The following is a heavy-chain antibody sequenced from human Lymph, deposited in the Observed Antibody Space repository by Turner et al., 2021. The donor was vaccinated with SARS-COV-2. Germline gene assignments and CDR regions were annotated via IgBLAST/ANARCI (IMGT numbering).Heavy chain of an antibody. CDR2: ISDDGSNK. D-gene: IGHD3-9*01. V-gene: IGHV3-30*18. CDR1: GSPFSSYG. Sequence: QVQLVESGGGVVQPGRSLRLPCAASGSPFSSYGMHWVRQAPGKGLEGVAVISDDGSNKYYADSVKGRFTISRDNSKNTLYLQMNSLRPEDTAVYYCAKGGFYDILTGYSNFDYWGQGTLVTVSS. CDR3: AKGGFYDILTGYSNFDY. J-gene: IGHJ4*02.